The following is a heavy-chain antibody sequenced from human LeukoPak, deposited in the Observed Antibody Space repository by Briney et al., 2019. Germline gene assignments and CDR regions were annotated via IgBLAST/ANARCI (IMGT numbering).Heavy chain of an antibody. D-gene: IGHD2-2*01. CDR1: GFTFSSYW. CDR3: ARVPAADYYYYFHMDV. J-gene: IGHJ6*03. V-gene: IGHV3-7*01. Sequence: GGSLRLSCAASGFTFSSYWLSWVRQAPGKGLEWVANIKQDGSEKCYVDSAKGRFTISRDNAKNSLYLQMSSLRAEDTAVYYCARVPAADYYYYFHMDVWGKGTKVTVSS. CDR2: IKQDGSEK.